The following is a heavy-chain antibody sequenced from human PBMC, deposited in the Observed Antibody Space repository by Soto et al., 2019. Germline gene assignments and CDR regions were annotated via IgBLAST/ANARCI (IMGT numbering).Heavy chain of an antibody. V-gene: IGHV1-69*01. CDR2: IIPIFGTT. CDR3: AREMFESAEGGLQLDY. CDR1: GGTFSRYA. D-gene: IGHD3-10*02. J-gene: IGHJ4*02. Sequence: QVQLVQSGAEVKKPGSSVKVSCKASGGTFSRYAISWVRQVPGQGLEWMGGIIPIFGTTNYAQKFQGRVTITEVESTNTAYMELSSLRSDDTAVYYCAREMFESAEGGLQLDYRGQGTLVSVSS.